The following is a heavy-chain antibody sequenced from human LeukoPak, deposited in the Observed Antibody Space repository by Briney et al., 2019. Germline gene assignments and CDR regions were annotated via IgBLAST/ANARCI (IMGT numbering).Heavy chain of an antibody. CDR2: MNPNSGNT. J-gene: IGHJ6*03. D-gene: IGHD2-8*02. CDR3: ARGLTGDYYYYYMDV. V-gene: IGHV1-8*01. CDR1: GYTFTSYD. Sequence: ASVKVSCKASGYTFTSYDINWVRQATGQGLEWMGWMNPNSGNTGNAQKFQGRVTMTRNTSISTAYMELSSLRSEDTAVYYCARGLTGDYYYYYMDVWGKGTTVTVSS.